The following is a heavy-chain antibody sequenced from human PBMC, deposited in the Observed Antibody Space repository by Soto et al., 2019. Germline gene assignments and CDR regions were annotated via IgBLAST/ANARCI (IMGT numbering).Heavy chain of an antibody. Sequence: GASVKVSCKVSGYTLTELSMHWVRQAPGKGLEWMGGFDPEDGETIYAQKFQGRVTMTEDTSTDTAYMELSSLRSEDTAVYYCATGPDHQAPLGAAAPLGYWGQGTLVTVSS. CDR1: GYTLTELS. V-gene: IGHV1-24*01. J-gene: IGHJ4*02. CDR2: FDPEDGET. D-gene: IGHD2-15*01. CDR3: ATGPDHQAPLGAAAPLGY.